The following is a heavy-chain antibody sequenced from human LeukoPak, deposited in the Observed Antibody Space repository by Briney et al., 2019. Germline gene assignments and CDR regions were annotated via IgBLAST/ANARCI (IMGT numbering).Heavy chain of an antibody. CDR1: GFTFSSYR. Sequence: GGSLRLSCAASGFTFSSYRMNWVRQAPGKGLEWVSVIYSGGSTYYVDSVKGRFTISRDNSKNTLSLQMNSLRAEDTAVYYCAKDDGYFDYWGQGTLVTVSS. CDR3: AKDDGYFDY. CDR2: IYSGGST. J-gene: IGHJ4*02. V-gene: IGHV3-66*01. D-gene: IGHD5-24*01.